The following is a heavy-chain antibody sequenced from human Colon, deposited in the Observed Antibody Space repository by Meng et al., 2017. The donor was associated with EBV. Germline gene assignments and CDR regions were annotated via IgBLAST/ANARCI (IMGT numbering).Heavy chain of an antibody. D-gene: IGHD4-17*01. CDR2: IYYSGST. Sequence: QVQLQESGPGRGRPSETLSLTCTVSGGSISSYYWTWIRQPPGKGLEWIGYIYYSGSTNYNPSLKSRVTISVDTSKNQFSLKLSSVTTTDTAVYYCARNTVTTSGSSNYWYFDLWGRGTLVTVSS. CDR1: GGSISSYY. V-gene: IGHV4-59*01. CDR3: ARNTVTTSGSSNYWYFDL. J-gene: IGHJ2*01.